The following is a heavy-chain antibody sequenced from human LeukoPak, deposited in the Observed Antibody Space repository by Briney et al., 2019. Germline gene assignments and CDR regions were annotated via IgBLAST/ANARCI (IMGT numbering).Heavy chain of an antibody. CDR1: GFTFSSYG. CDR2: ISYDGSNK. D-gene: IGHD1-26*01. Sequence: GGSLRLSCAPSGFTFSSYGMHWVRQAPGKGLEWGAVISYDGSNKYYADSVKGRFTISRDNSKNTLYLQMNSLRAEDTAVYYCAKGIVGATWHDFTDYWGQGTLVTVSS. V-gene: IGHV3-30*18. J-gene: IGHJ4*02. CDR3: AKGIVGATWHDFTDY.